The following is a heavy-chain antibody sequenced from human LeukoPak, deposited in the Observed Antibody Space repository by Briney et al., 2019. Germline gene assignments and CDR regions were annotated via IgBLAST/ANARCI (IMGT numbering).Heavy chain of an antibody. CDR1: GYTFTDYY. CDR2: INPNSGGT. D-gene: IGHD3-16*01. J-gene: IGHJ4*02. CDR3: ARDPWGYLRSFDY. Sequence: VASVTVSCKASGYTFTDYYMHWVRQAPGQGLEWMGWINPNSGGTNYAQKFQGGVTMTRDTSISTAYMELSRLRSDDTAVYYCARDPWGYLRSFDYWGQGTLVTVSS. V-gene: IGHV1-2*02.